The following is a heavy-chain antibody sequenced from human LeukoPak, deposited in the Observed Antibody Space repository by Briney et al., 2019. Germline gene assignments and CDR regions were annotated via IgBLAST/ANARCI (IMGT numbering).Heavy chain of an antibody. CDR2: ISSRRDYI. D-gene: IGHD3-22*01. CDR1: GFTFSIYY. CDR3: AKARPNYYDSKGHYYRRDGDY. Sequence: GGSLRLXCAASGFTFSIYYMSWIRQAPGKVLEWVSCISSRRDYIYYEDSVKGRFTISRDNAQHTLYLQMNSLRAEDTAIYYCAKARPNYYDSKGHYYRRDGDYWGQGTLVTVSS. V-gene: IGHV3-23*01. J-gene: IGHJ4*02.